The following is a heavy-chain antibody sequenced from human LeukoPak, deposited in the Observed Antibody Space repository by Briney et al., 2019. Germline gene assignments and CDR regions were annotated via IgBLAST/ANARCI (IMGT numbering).Heavy chain of an antibody. Sequence: GGSLRLSCAASGFTFSGSAMHWVRQASGKGLGWVGRIRSKANSYATAYAASVKGRFTISRDDSRNTAYLQMNSLKTEDTAVYYCTYGGGSQVVGMPWGYYGMDVWGQGTTVTVSS. D-gene: IGHD2-2*01. CDR1: GFTFSGSA. CDR3: TYGGGSQVVGMPWGYYGMDV. J-gene: IGHJ6*02. V-gene: IGHV3-73*01. CDR2: IRSKANSYAT.